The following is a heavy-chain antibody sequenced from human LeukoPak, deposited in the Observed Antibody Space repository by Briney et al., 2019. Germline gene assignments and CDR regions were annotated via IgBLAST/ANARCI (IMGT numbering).Heavy chain of an antibody. CDR3: AKDKSYCSGGSCYSVSWVDY. D-gene: IGHD2-15*01. V-gene: IGHV3-43*02. CDR1: GFTFDDYA. Sequence: GGSLRLSCAASGFTFDDYAMHWVRQAPGKGLEWVSLISGDGGSTYYADSVKGRFTISRDNSKNSLYLQMNSLRTEDTALYYCAKDKSYCSGGSCYSVSWVDYWGQGTLVTVSS. CDR2: ISGDGGST. J-gene: IGHJ4*02.